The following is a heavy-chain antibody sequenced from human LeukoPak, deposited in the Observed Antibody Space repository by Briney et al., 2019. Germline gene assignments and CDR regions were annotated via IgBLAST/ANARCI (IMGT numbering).Heavy chain of an antibody. Sequence: GGSLRLSCAASGFTFISFAMNWVRQAPGKGLEWLSYISVGSGTIYYADSVKGRFTISRDNAKNSLYLQMNSLRAEDTAVYYCARGRFSKSSNCFDPWGQGTLVTVSS. J-gene: IGHJ5*02. V-gene: IGHV3-48*01. CDR3: ARGRFSKSSNCFDP. CDR1: GFTFISFA. D-gene: IGHD3-16*01. CDR2: ISVGSGTI.